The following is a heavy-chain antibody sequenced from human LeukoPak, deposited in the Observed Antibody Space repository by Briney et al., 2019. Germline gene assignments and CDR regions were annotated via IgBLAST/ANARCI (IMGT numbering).Heavy chain of an antibody. CDR2: ISSSGSTI. J-gene: IGHJ6*03. D-gene: IGHD3-10*01. CDR1: GFTFSSYE. CDR3: ARENYGSGSYGVRANYYYMDA. Sequence: GGSLRLSCAASGFTFSSYEMNWVRQAPGKGLEWVSYISSSGSTIYYADSVKGRFTISRDNAKNSLYLQMNSLRAEDTAVYYCARENYGSGSYGVRANYYYMDAWGKGTTVTISS. V-gene: IGHV3-48*03.